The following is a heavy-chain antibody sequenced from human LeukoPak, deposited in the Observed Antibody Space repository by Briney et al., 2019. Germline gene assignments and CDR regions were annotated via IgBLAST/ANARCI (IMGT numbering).Heavy chain of an antibody. J-gene: IGHJ4*02. Sequence: SETLPLTCTVSGGSISSYYWSWIRQPPGKGLEWIGYIYYSGSTNYNPSLKSRVTISVDTSKNQFSLKLSSVTAADTAVYYCARHWLDYYDSSGYPYYFDYWGQGTLVTVSS. CDR1: GGSISSYY. CDR2: IYYSGST. CDR3: ARHWLDYYDSSGYPYYFDY. V-gene: IGHV4-59*08. D-gene: IGHD3-22*01.